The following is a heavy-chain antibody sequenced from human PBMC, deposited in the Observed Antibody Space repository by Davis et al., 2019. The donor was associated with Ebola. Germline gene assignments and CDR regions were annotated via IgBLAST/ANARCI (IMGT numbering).Heavy chain of an antibody. CDR3: ARDYLFAFDS. CDR1: GSTFTSYS. V-gene: IGHV3-48*02. Sequence: PGGSLRPSCVTPGSTFTSYSFNWVRQSPGRGLEWVAHINTRGDARVCADSVKGRFTISRDDATNSVYLQMDPLKHEDAAVYYCARDYLFAFDSWGQGTPVTVSS. CDR2: INTRGDAR. J-gene: IGHJ4*02.